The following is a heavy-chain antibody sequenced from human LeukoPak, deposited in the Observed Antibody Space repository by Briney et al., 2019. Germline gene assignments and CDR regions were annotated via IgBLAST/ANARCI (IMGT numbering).Heavy chain of an antibody. D-gene: IGHD4-17*01. V-gene: IGHV3-15*05. Sequence: GGSLRLSCAASGFSFSDTYMSWVRQAPGKGLEWIGRIKNKDEGGTVHYAPPVKDRFTISRDDSRDTVYLQMNNLNTEDTGVYYCCFGDYGDFWGQGTQVTVSS. CDR1: GFSFSDTY. CDR2: IKNKDEGGTV. J-gene: IGHJ4*02. CDR3: CFGDYGDF.